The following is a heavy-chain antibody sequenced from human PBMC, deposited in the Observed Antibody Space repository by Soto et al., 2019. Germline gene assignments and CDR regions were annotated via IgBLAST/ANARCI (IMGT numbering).Heavy chain of an antibody. Sequence: SETLSLTCTVSGGSISSSSFYWGWIRQPPGKGQEWIGSIYYSGSIYYNPSLKIRVTISVDTTKSQFSLKLSSVTAADTALYYCASHLLWLRGGYYTGRISWVDCWGQGILVTVS. D-gene: IGHD3-3*01. CDR1: GGSISSSSFY. CDR3: ASHLLWLRGGYYTGRISWVDC. J-gene: IGHJ5*01. CDR2: IYYSGSI. V-gene: IGHV4-39*01.